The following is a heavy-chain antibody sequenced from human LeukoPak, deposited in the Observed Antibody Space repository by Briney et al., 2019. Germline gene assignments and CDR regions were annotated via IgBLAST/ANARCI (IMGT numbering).Heavy chain of an antibody. D-gene: IGHD6-19*01. Sequence: SETLSLTCTVSGGSISSYYWSWLRQPPGRGLEWGGYIYNSGSINYNPSLKSRVTISVDTSKIQFSLKLSSVTAADTAVYYCARQCRRYSSGWYGWAFDYWGQGTLVTASS. CDR1: GGSISSYY. CDR2: IYNSGSI. J-gene: IGHJ4*02. CDR3: ARQCRRYSSGWYGWAFDY. V-gene: IGHV4-59*08.